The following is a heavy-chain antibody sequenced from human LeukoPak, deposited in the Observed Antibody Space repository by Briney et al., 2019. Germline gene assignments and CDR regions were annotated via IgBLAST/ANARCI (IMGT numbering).Heavy chain of an antibody. CDR2: ISCSGSTI. Sequence: GGSLRLSCAASGFTFSSYEMNWVRQAPGKGVEWVSYISCSGSTIYYADSVKRRFTIYRDNAKTSLYLQMNSLRAEDTAVYYCARGGGSYPFFDYWGQGTLVTVSS. CDR1: GFTFSSYE. V-gene: IGHV3-48*03. J-gene: IGHJ4*02. D-gene: IGHD1-26*01. CDR3: ARGGGSYPFFDY.